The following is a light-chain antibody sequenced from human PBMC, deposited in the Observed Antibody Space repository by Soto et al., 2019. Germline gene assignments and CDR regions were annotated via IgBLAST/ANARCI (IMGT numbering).Light chain of an antibody. V-gene: IGLV2-14*01. CDR1: SIDIAPYNY. Sequence: QSSLPHPASVSWSPGRVLTISCTGTSIDIAPYNYVSCYQQHPVKAPKLIIYEVSYRPSGISNRFSGSKSGNTASLTISGLQAEEEADYYCSSYTSSTNYVFGTGTKVTXL. J-gene: IGLJ1*01. CDR2: EVS. CDR3: SSYTSSTNYV.